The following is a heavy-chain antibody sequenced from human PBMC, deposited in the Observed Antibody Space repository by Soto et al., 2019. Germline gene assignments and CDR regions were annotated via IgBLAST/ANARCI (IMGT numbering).Heavy chain of an antibody. Sequence: ASVKVSCKASGYTFTSYAMHWVRQAPGQRLERMGWINAGNGNTKYSQKFQGRVTITRDTSASTAYMELSSLRSEDTAVYYCATPYYYDSSGYYPGARSYYYYGMDVWGQGTTVTVSS. CDR2: INAGNGNT. D-gene: IGHD3-22*01. J-gene: IGHJ6*02. CDR1: GYTFTSYA. V-gene: IGHV1-3*01. CDR3: ATPYYYDSSGYYPGARSYYYYGMDV.